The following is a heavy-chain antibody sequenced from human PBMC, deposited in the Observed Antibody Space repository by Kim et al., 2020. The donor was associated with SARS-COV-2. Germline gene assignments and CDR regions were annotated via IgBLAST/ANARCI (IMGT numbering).Heavy chain of an antibody. CDR3: AREGMVATIRIRAFDN. CDR2: IYYSGTT. D-gene: IGHD5-12*01. Sequence: SETLSLTCSVSGDSISGYYWSWIRQPPGRGLEWIGYIYYSGTTYYNPSLKSRVSISADTSKNQLSLKLSSVTAADTAVYYCAREGMVATIRIRAFDNGGQGTLASASS. CDR1: GDSISGYY. V-gene: IGHV4-59*08. J-gene: IGHJ4*02.